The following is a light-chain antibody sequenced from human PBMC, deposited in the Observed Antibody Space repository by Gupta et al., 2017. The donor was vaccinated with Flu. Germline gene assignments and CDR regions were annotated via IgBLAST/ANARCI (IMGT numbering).Light chain of an antibody. CDR2: QDT. Sequence: SFELTQPPSLSVSPGQTASITCSGATLGHKYASWYQQKPGQSPVLVIYQDTKRPSGIPERFSGSTSGTTATLTISETQTFDEAYYYCQTWDSGVVFGGGTKLAVL. CDR3: QTWDSGVV. CDR1: TLGHKY. V-gene: IGLV3-1*01. J-gene: IGLJ2*01.